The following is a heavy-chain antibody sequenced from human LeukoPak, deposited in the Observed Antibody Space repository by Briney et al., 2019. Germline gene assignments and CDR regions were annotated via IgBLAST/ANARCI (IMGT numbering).Heavy chain of an antibody. CDR3: ARRVSLYAGFDI. Sequence: SETLSLTCTVGSGSMNDYYWNWVRQPPGKRLEWLGRIYNNKYTDYNPFLKSRVSISVDTSKSQFSLNLNSVTAADTVVYYCARRVSLYAGFDIWGPGTMVTVSS. CDR2: IYNNKYT. J-gene: IGHJ3*02. CDR1: SGSMNDYY. V-gene: IGHV4-59*08. D-gene: IGHD3-16*02.